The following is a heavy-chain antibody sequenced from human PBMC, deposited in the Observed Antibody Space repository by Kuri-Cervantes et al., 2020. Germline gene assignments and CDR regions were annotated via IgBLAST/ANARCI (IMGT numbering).Heavy chain of an antibody. Sequence: GSLRLSCAVSGYSISSGYYWGWIRQPPGKGLEWIGSIYHSGSTYYNPSLKSRVTISVDTSKNQFSLKLSSVTAADTAVYYCARGGWLLPQRRGHYMDVWGKGTTVTVSS. V-gene: IGHV4-38-2*01. J-gene: IGHJ6*03. CDR3: ARGGWLLPQRRGHYMDV. CDR1: GYSISSGYY. CDR2: IYHSGST. D-gene: IGHD3-22*01.